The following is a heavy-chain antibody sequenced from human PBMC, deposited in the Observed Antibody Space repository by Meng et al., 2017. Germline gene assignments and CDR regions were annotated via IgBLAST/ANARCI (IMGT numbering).Heavy chain of an antibody. D-gene: IGHD5-12*01. CDR1: GGSISSGGYY. V-gene: IGHV4-31*03. CDR3: ASKGGLSTYNWFDP. J-gene: IGHJ5*02. CDR2: IYYSGST. Sequence: QVQPQASGPGLVKPSQTLSLTCTVSGGSISSGGYYWSWIRQHPGKGLEWIGYIYYSGSTYYNPSLKSRVTISVDTSKNQFSLKLSSVTAADTAVYYCASKGGLSTYNWFDPWGQGTLVTVSS.